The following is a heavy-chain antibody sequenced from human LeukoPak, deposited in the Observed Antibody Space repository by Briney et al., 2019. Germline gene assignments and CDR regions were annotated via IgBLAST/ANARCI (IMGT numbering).Heavy chain of an antibody. D-gene: IGHD3-22*01. CDR3: GREDLGLYSSGYYYPTNFDN. Sequence: PGGSLRLSCVASGFTFSRYAMHWVRLAPGKGLEWVAVISYDGSNKYYADSVKGRFTISRDNSKNTLYLQMNSLRAEDTAVYYCGREDLGLYSSGYYYPTNFDNWGQGTVLTVSS. J-gene: IGHJ4*02. CDR2: ISYDGSNK. CDR1: GFTFSRYA. V-gene: IGHV3-30-3*01.